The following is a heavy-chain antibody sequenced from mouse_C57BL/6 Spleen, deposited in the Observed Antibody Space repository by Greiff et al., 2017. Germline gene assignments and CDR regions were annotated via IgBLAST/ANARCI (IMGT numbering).Heavy chain of an antibody. CDR3: ARSQDSSGPIY. CDR2: IYPRSGNT. CDR1: GYTFTSYG. V-gene: IGHV1-81*01. D-gene: IGHD3-2*02. Sequence: QVQLQQSGAELARPGASVKLSCKASGYTFTSYGISWVKQRTGQGLEWIGEIYPRSGNTYYNEKFKGKATMTADKSSSTAYMELRSLTSEDSAVYFWARSQDSSGPIYWGQGTTLTVSS. J-gene: IGHJ2*01.